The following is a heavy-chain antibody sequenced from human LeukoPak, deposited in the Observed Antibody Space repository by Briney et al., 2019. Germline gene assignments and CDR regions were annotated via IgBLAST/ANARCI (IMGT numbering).Heavy chain of an antibody. J-gene: IGHJ6*02. V-gene: IGHV3-74*01. CDR3: AHTRGGRYYDFWSGHYYYYGMDV. D-gene: IGHD3-3*01. Sequence: GGSLRLSCAASGFTFSSYWMRWVRQAPGKGLVWVSRINSDGSSTSYADSVKGRFTISRDNAKNTLYLQMNSLRAEDTAVYYCAHTRGGRYYDFWSGHYYYYGMDVWGQGTTVTVSS. CDR1: GFTFSSYW. CDR2: INSDGSST.